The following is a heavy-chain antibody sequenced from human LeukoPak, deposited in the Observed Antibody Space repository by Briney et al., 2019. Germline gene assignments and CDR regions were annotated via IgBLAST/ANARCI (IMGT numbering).Heavy chain of an antibody. D-gene: IGHD2-15*01. CDR3: TRVTYADGGYFDY. CDR1: GFTFSSYY. V-gene: IGHV3-21*01. J-gene: IGHJ4*02. Sequence: PGGSLRLSCAASGFTFSSYYMNWVRQAPRKGLEWVSSISRSTNYTYYIDSVKGRFTISRDNAKNSLYLQMNSLTAEDTAVYYCTRVTYADGGYFDYWGQGTLVTVSS. CDR2: ISRSTNYT.